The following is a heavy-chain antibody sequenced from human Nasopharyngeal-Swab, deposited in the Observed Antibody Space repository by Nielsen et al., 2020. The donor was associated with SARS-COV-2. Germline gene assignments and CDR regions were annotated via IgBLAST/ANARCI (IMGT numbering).Heavy chain of an antibody. Sequence: PGKGLEWIGYIYYSGSTYYNPSLKSRVTISVDTPKNQFSLKLSSVTAADTAVYYCARGGGWFGELLGGYYYYYYMDVWGKGTTVTVSS. CDR2: IYYSGST. D-gene: IGHD3-10*01. J-gene: IGHJ6*03. CDR3: ARGGGWFGELLGGYYYYYYMDV. V-gene: IGHV4-31*02.